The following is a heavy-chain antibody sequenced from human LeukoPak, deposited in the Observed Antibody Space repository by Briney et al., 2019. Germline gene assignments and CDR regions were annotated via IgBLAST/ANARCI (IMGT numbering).Heavy chain of an antibody. CDR3: ARVKTYDYVWGSYSPFDY. J-gene: IGHJ4*02. D-gene: IGHD3-16*01. CDR2: IIPIFGTA. Sequence: SVKVSCKASGGTFSSYAISWVRQAPGQGLEWMGGIIPIFGTANYAQKFQGRVTITADESTSTAYMELSSLRSEDTAVYYCARVKTYDYVWGSYSPFDYWGQGALVTVSS. CDR1: GGTFSSYA. V-gene: IGHV1-69*13.